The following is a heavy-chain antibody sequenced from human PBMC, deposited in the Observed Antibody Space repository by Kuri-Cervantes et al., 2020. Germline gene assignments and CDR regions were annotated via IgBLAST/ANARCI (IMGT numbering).Heavy chain of an antibody. CDR2: IRYDGSNE. D-gene: IGHD1-26*01. V-gene: IGHV3-30*02. CDR3: ARYMVGATGSDY. J-gene: IGHJ4*02. CDR1: GFTFSSYG. Sequence: GESLKISCAASGFTFSSYGMHWVRQAPGKGLEWVAFIRYDGSNEYYADSGRFTISRDNSKNTLYLQMNSLRAEDTAVYYCARYMVGATGSDYWGQGTLVTVSS.